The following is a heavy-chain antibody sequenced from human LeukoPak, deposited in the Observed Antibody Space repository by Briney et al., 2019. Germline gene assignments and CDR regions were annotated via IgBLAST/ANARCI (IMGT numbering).Heavy chain of an antibody. CDR1: GGSFSGYY. J-gene: IGHJ5*02. Sequence: SETLSLTCAVYGGSFSGYYWSWIRKPPGKGLEWIGEVNHSGSTNYNPSLKSRVTISVDTSKNQFPLKLSSVTAADTAVYYCARSGFFSYYGSGSYAHNWFDPWGQGTLVTVSS. CDR2: VNHSGST. V-gene: IGHV4-34*01. D-gene: IGHD3-10*01. CDR3: ARSGFFSYYGSGSYAHNWFDP.